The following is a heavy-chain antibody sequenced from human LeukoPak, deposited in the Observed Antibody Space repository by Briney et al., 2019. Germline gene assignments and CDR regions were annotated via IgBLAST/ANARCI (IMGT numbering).Heavy chain of an antibody. Sequence: PGGSLRLSCAASGFTFDDYAMHWVRQAPGKGLEWVSGISWNSGSIGYADSVKGRFTISRDNAKNSLYLQMNSLRAEDTALYYCAKDSTRQYGGNSGLFDYWGQGTLVTVSS. J-gene: IGHJ4*02. V-gene: IGHV3-9*01. D-gene: IGHD4-23*01. CDR3: AKDSTRQYGGNSGLFDY. CDR1: GFTFDDYA. CDR2: ISWNSGSI.